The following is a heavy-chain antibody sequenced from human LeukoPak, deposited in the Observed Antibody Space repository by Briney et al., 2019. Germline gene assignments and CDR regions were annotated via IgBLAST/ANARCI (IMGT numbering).Heavy chain of an antibody. V-gene: IGHV3-30*18. J-gene: IGHJ4*02. CDR1: GFTFSSYG. CDR3: AKTFRLHKYYFDY. Sequence: PGRSLRLSCAASGFTFSSYGMHWVRQAPGKGLEWVAVISYDGSNKYYADSVKGRFTISRDNSKNTLYLQMNSLRAEDTAVYYCAKTFRLHKYYFDYWGQGTLVTVSS. CDR2: ISYDGSNK. D-gene: IGHD4-11*01.